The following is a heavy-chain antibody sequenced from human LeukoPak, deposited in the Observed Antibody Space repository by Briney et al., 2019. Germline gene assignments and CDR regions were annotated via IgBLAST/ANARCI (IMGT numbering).Heavy chain of an antibody. V-gene: IGHV1-2*06. J-gene: IGHJ3*02. Sequence: APVKVSCTASRYTFTGYNIHGVRQAPGQGLEWMGRINPNSGGTKYAQKFQGRVTMTRDTSISTGYMEMSRLRFDAQAVDYCARDNLFAAFDIWGQGTMVTVSS. D-gene: IGHD3-3*01. CDR1: RYTFTGYN. CDR3: ARDNLFAAFDI. CDR2: INPNSGGT.